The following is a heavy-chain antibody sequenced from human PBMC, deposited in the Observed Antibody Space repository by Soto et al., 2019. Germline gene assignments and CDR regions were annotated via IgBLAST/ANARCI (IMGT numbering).Heavy chain of an antibody. J-gene: IGHJ6*02. D-gene: IGHD6-13*01. CDR1: GYTFTGYY. CDR2: INPNSGGT. CDR3: ARAAGVAAGDYYYYGMDV. Sequence: ASVKVSCKASGYTFTGYYMHWVRRAPGQGLEWMGWINPNSGGTNYAQKFQGRVTMTRDTSISTAYMELSRLRSDDTAVYYCARAAGVAAGDYYYYGMDVWGQGTTVTVSS. V-gene: IGHV1-2*02.